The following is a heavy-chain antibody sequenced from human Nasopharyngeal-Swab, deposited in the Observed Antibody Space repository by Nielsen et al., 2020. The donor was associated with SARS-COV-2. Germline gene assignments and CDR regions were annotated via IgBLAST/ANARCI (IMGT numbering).Heavy chain of an antibody. J-gene: IGHJ4*02. CDR2: INPNSGGT. D-gene: IGHD3-22*01. Sequence: WVRQAPGQGLEWIGRINPNSGGTNYAQKFQGRVTMTRDTSISTAYMELSRLRSDDTAVYYCARNDRSGYGYWGQGTLVTVSS. V-gene: IGHV1-2*06. CDR3: ARNDRSGYGY.